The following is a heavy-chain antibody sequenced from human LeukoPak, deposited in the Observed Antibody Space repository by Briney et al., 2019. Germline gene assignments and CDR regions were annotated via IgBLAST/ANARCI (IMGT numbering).Heavy chain of an antibody. CDR2: IFFAGST. D-gene: IGHD5-18*01. J-gene: IGHJ4*02. V-gene: IGHV4-4*09. Sequence: SETLSLTCTVSGGSIRSYYWSWIRQPPGKGLEWIGYIFFAGSTTYNPSLKSRVTISIDTSKNQLSLKLNSVTAADTAVYYCASGERGYSYGPLDYWGQGTLVTVSS. CDR3: ASGERGYSYGPLDY. CDR1: GGSIRSYY.